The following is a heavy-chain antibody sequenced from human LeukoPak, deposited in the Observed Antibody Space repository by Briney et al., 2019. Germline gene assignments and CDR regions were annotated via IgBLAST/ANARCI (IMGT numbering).Heavy chain of an antibody. V-gene: IGHV1-18*01. D-gene: IGHD3-3*01. CDR1: GGTFSSYA. CDR2: ISAYNGNT. CDR3: ARQERITISGVDPGYMDV. Sequence: GASVKVSCKASGGTFSSYAISWVRQAPGQGLEWMGRISAYNGNTNYVQKLQGRVTMTTDTSTSTAYMELRSLRSDDTAVYYCARQERITISGVDPGYMDVWGKGTTVTVSS. J-gene: IGHJ6*03.